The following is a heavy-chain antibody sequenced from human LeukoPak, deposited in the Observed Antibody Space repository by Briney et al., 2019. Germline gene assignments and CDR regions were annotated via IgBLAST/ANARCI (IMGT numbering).Heavy chain of an antibody. V-gene: IGHV4-59*01. D-gene: IGHD2-15*01. J-gene: IGHJ3*02. Sequence: SETLSLTCTVSGGSISSYYCSWIRQPPGTGLEWIGYIYYSGSTNYNPSLKSRVTISVDTSKNQFSLKLSSVTAADTAVYYCARGWPTFDIWGQGTMVTVSS. CDR2: IYYSGST. CDR1: GGSISSYY. CDR3: ARGWPTFDI.